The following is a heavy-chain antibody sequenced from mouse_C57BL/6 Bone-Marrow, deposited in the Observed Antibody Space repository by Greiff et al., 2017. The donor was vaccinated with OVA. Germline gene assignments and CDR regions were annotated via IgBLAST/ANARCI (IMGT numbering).Heavy chain of an antibody. V-gene: IGHV1-63*01. J-gene: IGHJ1*03. D-gene: IGHD1-1*01. CDR3: ARGDYGGDFDV. Sequence: QVQLKESGAELVRPGTSVKMSCKASGYTFTNYWIGWAKQRPGHGLEWIGDIYPGGGYTNYNEKFKGKATLTADKSSSTAYMQFSSLTSEDSAIYYCARGDYGGDFDVWGTGTTVTVSS. CDR2: IYPGGGYT. CDR1: GYTFTNYW.